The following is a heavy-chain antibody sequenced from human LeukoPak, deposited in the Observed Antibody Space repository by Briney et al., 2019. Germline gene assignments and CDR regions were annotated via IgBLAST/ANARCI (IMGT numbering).Heavy chain of an antibody. D-gene: IGHD1-1*01. CDR1: GGSISSSSYY. CDR3: ASPTGTFDY. Sequence: SSETLSLTCTVSGGSISSSSYYWGWIRQPPGKGLEWIGSIYYSGSTYYNPSLKSRVTISVDTSKNQFSLKLSPVTAVDTAVYYCASPTGTFDYWGQGTLVTVSS. V-gene: IGHV4-39*01. CDR2: IYYSGST. J-gene: IGHJ4*02.